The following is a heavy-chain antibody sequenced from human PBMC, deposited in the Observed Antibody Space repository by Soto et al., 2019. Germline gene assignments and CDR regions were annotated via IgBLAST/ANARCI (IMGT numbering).Heavy chain of an antibody. D-gene: IGHD2-15*01. CDR3: ARCYCSVGSCYTCWHFDL. V-gene: IGHV1-18*01. CDR1: GYTFNNYG. Sequence: QVPLVQSGAEVKKPGASVKVSCKASGYTFNNYGISWVRQAPGQGLEWMGWIGPYNGNTDHAQNFQGRVTMTTDTSTNTAYMEPRSLRSDDTALYYCARCYCSVGSCYTCWHFDLWGRGTLVTVSS. CDR2: IGPYNGNT. J-gene: IGHJ2*01.